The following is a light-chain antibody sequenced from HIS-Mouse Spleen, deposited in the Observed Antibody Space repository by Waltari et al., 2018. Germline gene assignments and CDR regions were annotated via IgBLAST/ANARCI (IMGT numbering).Light chain of an antibody. CDR2: GKN. V-gene: IGLV3-19*01. CDR3: NSRDSSGNHVV. J-gene: IGLJ2*01. CDR1: SLRSYY. Sequence: SSELTQDPAVSVALGQTVRITCQGDSLRSYYASWYQQKPGQAAVLGIYGKNNRPSGIPDRFSGSSSGNTASLTITGAQAEDEADYYCNSRDSSGNHVVVGGGTKLTVL.